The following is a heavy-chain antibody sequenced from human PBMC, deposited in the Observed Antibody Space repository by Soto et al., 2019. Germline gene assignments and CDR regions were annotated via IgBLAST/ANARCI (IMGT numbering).Heavy chain of an antibody. D-gene: IGHD6-19*01. CDR1: GFTFSSYA. V-gene: IGHV3-23*01. CDR2: ISGSGGST. CDR3: AKGDIHLIAVAGTVDY. Sequence: GGSLRLSCAAFGFTFSSYAMSWVRQAPGKGLEWVSAISGSGGSTYYADSVKGRFTISRDNSKNTLYLQMNSLRAEDTAVYYCAKGDIHLIAVAGTVDYWGQGTLVTVSS. J-gene: IGHJ4*02.